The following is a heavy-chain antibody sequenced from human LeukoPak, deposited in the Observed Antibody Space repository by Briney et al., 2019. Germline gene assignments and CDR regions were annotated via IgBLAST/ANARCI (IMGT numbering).Heavy chain of an antibody. Sequence: PGGSLRLSCAASGFTFDDYAMHWVRQAPRKGLEWVSGISWNSGSIGYADSVKGRFTISRDNAKNSLYLQMNSLRAEDTALYYCAKGSYDSSGYYHWYFDLWGRGTLVTVSS. V-gene: IGHV3-9*01. J-gene: IGHJ2*01. CDR3: AKGSYDSSGYYHWYFDL. CDR1: GFTFDDYA. CDR2: ISWNSGSI. D-gene: IGHD3-22*01.